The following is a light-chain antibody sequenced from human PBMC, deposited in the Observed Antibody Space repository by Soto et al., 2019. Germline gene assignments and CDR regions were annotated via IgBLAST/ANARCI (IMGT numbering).Light chain of an antibody. J-gene: IGKJ2*01. CDR2: KAS. V-gene: IGKV1-5*03. CDR1: QSISSW. CDR3: QQYNSYSI. Sequence: DIQITQSPSTLSASVGDRVTITCRASQSISSWLAWYQQKPGKAPKLLIYKASSLESGVPSRFSGSGSGTEFTLTISSLQPDDFATYYCQQYNSYSIFGQGTKLEIK.